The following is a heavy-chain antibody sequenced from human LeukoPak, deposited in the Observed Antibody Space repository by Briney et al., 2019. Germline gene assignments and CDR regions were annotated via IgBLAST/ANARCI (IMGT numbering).Heavy chain of an antibody. J-gene: IGHJ3*02. CDR2: IFYSGST. V-gene: IGHV4-61*08. CDR3: ARGAAAGDI. D-gene: IGHD6-13*01. Sequence: SETLSLTCTVSGVSISSGGYYWSWIRQPPGKGLEWIGYIFYSGSTNYNPSLKSRVTISVDTSKSQFSLKLNSVTAADTAVYYCARGAAAGDIWGQGTMVTVSS. CDR1: GVSISSGGYY.